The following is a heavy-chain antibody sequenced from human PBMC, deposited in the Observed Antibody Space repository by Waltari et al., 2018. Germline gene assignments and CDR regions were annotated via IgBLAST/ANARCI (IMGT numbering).Heavy chain of an antibody. V-gene: IGHV1-69*12. CDR2: VMPLFGTA. D-gene: IGHD1-26*01. CDR1: GGTCSSYA. Sequence: QVQLVQSGAEVKKPGSSVKVSCKASGGTCSSYAISWVRRAPGLGLECMGGVMPLFGTANYAQKFQGRVTITADESTSTAYMELSSLRSEDTAVYYCARSVGATIYYYYYYRDVWGKGTTVTVSS. J-gene: IGHJ6*03. CDR3: ARSVGATIYYYYYYRDV.